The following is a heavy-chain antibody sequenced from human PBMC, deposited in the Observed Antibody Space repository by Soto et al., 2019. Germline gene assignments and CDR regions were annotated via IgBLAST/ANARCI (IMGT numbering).Heavy chain of an antibody. V-gene: IGHV3-30*18. CDR2: ISYDGSNK. D-gene: IGHD1-26*01. Sequence: LRLSCAASGFTFRSYGMHWVRQAPGKGLEWVAVISYDGSNKYYADSVKGRFTISRDNSKNTLYLQMNSLRAEDTAAYYCAKGGVGSTSNAFDIWGQGTMVTVSS. J-gene: IGHJ3*02. CDR1: GFTFRSYG. CDR3: AKGGVGSTSNAFDI.